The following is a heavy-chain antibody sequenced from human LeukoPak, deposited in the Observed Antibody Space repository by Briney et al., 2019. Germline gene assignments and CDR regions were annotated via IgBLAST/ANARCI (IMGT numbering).Heavy chain of an antibody. CDR2: ISGSSSTI. CDR3: ARDPTPDY. CDR1: GFTFSSYS. V-gene: IGHV3-48*02. Sequence: GGSLRLSCAASGFTFSSYSMNWVRQAPGKGLEWVSYISGSSSTIYYADSVKGRFTISRDNAKNPLYLQMNSLRDEDTAVYYCARDPTPDYWGQGTLVTVSS. J-gene: IGHJ4*02.